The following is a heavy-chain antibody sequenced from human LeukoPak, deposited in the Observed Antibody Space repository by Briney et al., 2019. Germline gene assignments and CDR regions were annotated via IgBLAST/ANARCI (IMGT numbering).Heavy chain of an antibody. CDR1: GFTFSSYA. Sequence: GGFLRLSCAASGFTFSSYAMHWVRQAPGKGLEWVAVISYDGSNKYYADSVKGRFTISRDNSKNTLYLQMNSLRAEDTAVYYCARDLGYYDFWSGYFQKYYYYGMDVWGQGTTVTVSS. D-gene: IGHD3-3*01. CDR2: ISYDGSNK. V-gene: IGHV3-30*04. J-gene: IGHJ6*02. CDR3: ARDLGYYDFWSGYFQKYYYYGMDV.